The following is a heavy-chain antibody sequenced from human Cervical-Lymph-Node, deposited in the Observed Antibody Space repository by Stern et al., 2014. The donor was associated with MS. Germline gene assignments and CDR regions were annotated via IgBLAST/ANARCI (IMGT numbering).Heavy chain of an antibody. CDR2: RNYSGTS. CDR3: ATAPYHLLFPGLDV. J-gene: IGHJ6*02. Sequence: VQLLESGPGLVKPSETLSLSCSVSGDTVTSRHYYWTWIRQAPGNGLEWIGNRNYSGTSNSNPSLKIRFSMSVDTSTNRVSLKLKSVTAADTAVYYCATAPYHLLFPGLDVWGQGTSVIVSS. V-gene: IGHV4-61*01. D-gene: IGHD3-9*01. CDR1: GDTVTSRHYY.